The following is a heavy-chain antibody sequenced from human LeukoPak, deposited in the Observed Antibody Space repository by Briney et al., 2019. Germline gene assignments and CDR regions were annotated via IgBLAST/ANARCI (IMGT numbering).Heavy chain of an antibody. CDR3: ARLRGYSGYDSPWYYYGMDV. CDR1: GGSISSGSYY. J-gene: IGHJ6*02. V-gene: IGHV4-61*02. Sequence: SETLSLTCTVSGGSISSGSYYWSWIRQPAGKGLEWIGRIYTSGSTNYNPSLKSRVTILVDTSKNQFSLRLSSVTAADTAVYYCARLRGYSGYDSPWYYYGMDVWGQGTTVTVSS. D-gene: IGHD5-12*01. CDR2: IYTSGST.